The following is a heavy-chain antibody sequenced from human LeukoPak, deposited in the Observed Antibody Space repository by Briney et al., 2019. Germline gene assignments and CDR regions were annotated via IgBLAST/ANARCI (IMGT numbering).Heavy chain of an antibody. Sequence: GGSLRLSCAASGFTFSRYGMHWVRQAPGKGLEWVSFIRYDGSNKYYVDSVKGRFTISRDNSKNMLYLQMNSLRAEDTAVYYCAKDFGWELAPLDHWGQGTLVTV. D-gene: IGHD1-26*01. J-gene: IGHJ4*02. CDR1: GFTFSRYG. CDR2: IRYDGSNK. CDR3: AKDFGWELAPLDH. V-gene: IGHV3-30*02.